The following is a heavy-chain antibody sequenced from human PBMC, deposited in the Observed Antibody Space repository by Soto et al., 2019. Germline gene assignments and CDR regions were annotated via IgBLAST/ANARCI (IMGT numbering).Heavy chain of an antibody. Sequence: PGGSLRLSCAASGFTFSTYGMHWVRQAPGKGLEWVADISYDGSNKHYADSVKGRFTISRDNSKNALYLQMNSLRAEDTAVYYCAKSSYSSGRYVSNDYWGQGTLVTVSS. V-gene: IGHV3-30*18. CDR1: GFTFSTYG. D-gene: IGHD6-19*01. CDR2: ISYDGSNK. J-gene: IGHJ4*02. CDR3: AKSSYSSGRYVSNDY.